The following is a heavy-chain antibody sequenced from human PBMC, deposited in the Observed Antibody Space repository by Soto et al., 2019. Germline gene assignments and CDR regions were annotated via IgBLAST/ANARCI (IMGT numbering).Heavy chain of an antibody. Sequence: KESGPTLVKPTQTLTLTCTFSGFSLSTSGVGVGWIRQPPGKALEWLALIYWDDDKRYSPSLKSRLTITKDTSKNQVVLTMTNMDPVDTATYYCAHRRGGYCSGGRCYSWFDPWGQGTLVTVSS. CDR3: AHRRGGYCSGGRCYSWFDP. CDR1: GFSLSTSGVG. J-gene: IGHJ5*02. V-gene: IGHV2-5*02. D-gene: IGHD2-15*01. CDR2: IYWDDDK.